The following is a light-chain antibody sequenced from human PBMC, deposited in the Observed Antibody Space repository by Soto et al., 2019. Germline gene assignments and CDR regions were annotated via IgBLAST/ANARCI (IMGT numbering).Light chain of an antibody. CDR1: QSLLHSNGYDY. CDR3: MQALQTPGT. Sequence: DIVMTQSPLSLPVTPGEPASISCRSSQSLLHSNGYDYLDWYLQKPGQSPQLLIYLGSNRASGVTDRFSGSGSGTYFTLKISRVEAEDVGVYYCMQALQTPGTFGGGTKVEIK. V-gene: IGKV2-28*01. J-gene: IGKJ4*01. CDR2: LGS.